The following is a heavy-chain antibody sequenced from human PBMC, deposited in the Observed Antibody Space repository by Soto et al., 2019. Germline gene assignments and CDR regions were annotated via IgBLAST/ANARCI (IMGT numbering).Heavy chain of an antibody. CDR2: INGGNGNT. Sequence: ASVKVSCKASGYTFSTYAMHWVRQAPGQGLEWMGWINGGNGNTKYSQKFQDGVTITRDTSASTGYMELSGLRSEDTAVYYCARGKGMEENYYYYGMDVWGQGTTVTVSS. V-gene: IGHV1-3*01. J-gene: IGHJ6*02. D-gene: IGHD1-1*01. CDR1: GYTFSTYA. CDR3: ARGKGMEENYYYYGMDV.